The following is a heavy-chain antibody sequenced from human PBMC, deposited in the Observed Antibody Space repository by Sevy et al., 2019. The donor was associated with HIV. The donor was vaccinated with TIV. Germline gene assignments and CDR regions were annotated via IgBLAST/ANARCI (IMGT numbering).Heavy chain of an antibody. J-gene: IGHJ6*02. V-gene: IGHV3-23*01. CDR1: GFTFSSYA. Sequence: GGSLRLSCAASGFTFSSYAMNWVRQAPGKGLEWVSAISHSGGSTYYADSVKGRFTISRDNAKNSPYQQMNSRRAEGTAVYYWAKGTLVVPAVIYYYYGMDVWGQGTTVTVSS. D-gene: IGHD2-2*02. CDR3: AKGTLVVPAVIYYYYGMDV. CDR2: ISHSGGST.